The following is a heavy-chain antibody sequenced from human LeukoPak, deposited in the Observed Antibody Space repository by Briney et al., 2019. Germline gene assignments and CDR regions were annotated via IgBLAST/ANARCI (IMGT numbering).Heavy chain of an antibody. CDR2: IYYSGST. D-gene: IGHD3-22*01. Sequence: SETLSLTCTVSGGSISSHYWSWIRQPPGKGLEWIGYIYYSGSTNYNPSLKSRVTISVDTSKNQFSLKLSSVTAADTAVYYCARSGYYDSSGYQAAFFDYWGQGTLVTVSS. V-gene: IGHV4-59*11. CDR1: GGSISSHY. CDR3: ARSGYYDSSGYQAAFFDY. J-gene: IGHJ4*02.